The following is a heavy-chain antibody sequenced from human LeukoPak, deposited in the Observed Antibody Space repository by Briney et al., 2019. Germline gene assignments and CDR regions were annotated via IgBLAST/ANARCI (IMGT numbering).Heavy chain of an antibody. CDR1: GGSISNYY. D-gene: IGHD4-17*01. CDR3: ARVVYGDFFFFDY. J-gene: IGHJ4*02. CDR2: IFSRVST. Sequence: SETLSLTCTVSGGSISNYYWSWIRQPAGKGLEWIGRIFSRVSTNYNPSLNSRVSMSVDTSKNQFSLRLSSVTAADTAVYYCARVVYGDFFFFDYWGQGTLVTVSS. V-gene: IGHV4-4*07.